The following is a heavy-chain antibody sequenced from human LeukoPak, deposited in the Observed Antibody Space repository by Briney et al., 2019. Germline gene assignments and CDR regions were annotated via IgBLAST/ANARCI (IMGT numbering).Heavy chain of an antibody. CDR3: ARETEMATMQYYSDY. D-gene: IGHD5-24*01. CDR2: FIPIFGTA. J-gene: IGHJ4*02. V-gene: IGHV1-69*05. Sequence: ASVKVSCKASGGTFSSYAISWVRQAPGQGLEWMGGFIPIFGTANYAQKFQGRVTITTDESTSTAYMELSSLRSEDTAVYYCARETEMATMQYYSDYWGQGTLVTVSS. CDR1: GGTFSSYA.